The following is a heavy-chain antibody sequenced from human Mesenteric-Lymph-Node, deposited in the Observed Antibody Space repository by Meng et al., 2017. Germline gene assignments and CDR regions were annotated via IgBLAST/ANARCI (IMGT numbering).Heavy chain of an antibody. V-gene: IGHV3-7*01. CDR3: AGRVATGY. CDR1: GFTFSNYW. J-gene: IGHJ4*02. Sequence: GESLKISCVASGFTFSNYWMSWVRQAPGKGLEWVANIKQDGTDTYYVDSVKGRFSISRDNAKNSLFLQMNSLRAEDTAVYYCAGRVATGYWGQGTLVTVSS. D-gene: IGHD5-12*01. CDR2: IKQDGTDT.